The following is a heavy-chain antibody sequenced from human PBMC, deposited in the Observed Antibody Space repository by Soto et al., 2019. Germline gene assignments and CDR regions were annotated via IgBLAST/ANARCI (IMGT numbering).Heavy chain of an antibody. V-gene: IGHV3-33*01. CDR2: IWYDGSNK. D-gene: IGHD6-13*01. CDR1: GFTFSSYG. Sequence: QVQLVEYGGGVVQPGRSLRLSCAASGFTFSSYGMHWVRQAPGKGLEWVAVIWYDGSNKYYADSVKGRFTISRDNSKNTLYLQMNSLRAEDTAVYYCARDFRSSSSWYLRRPGGMDVWGQGTTVTVSS. J-gene: IGHJ6*02. CDR3: ARDFRSSSSWYLRRPGGMDV.